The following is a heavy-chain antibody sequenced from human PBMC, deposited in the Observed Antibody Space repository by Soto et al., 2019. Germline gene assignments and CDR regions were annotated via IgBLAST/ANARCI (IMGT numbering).Heavy chain of an antibody. CDR1: GGSISSSNW. Sequence: QVQLQESGPGLVKPSGTLSLTCAVSGGSISSSNWWSWVRQPPGKGLEWIGEIYHSGTTNYNPSLKSRDTRPVDKSNNHFSLKLSSVTAADTAVYDCTRAPMNSGCYYFDYWGQGTLVTVSS. CDR2: IYHSGTT. J-gene: IGHJ4*02. D-gene: IGHD6-19*01. V-gene: IGHV4-4*02. CDR3: TRAPMNSGCYYFDY.